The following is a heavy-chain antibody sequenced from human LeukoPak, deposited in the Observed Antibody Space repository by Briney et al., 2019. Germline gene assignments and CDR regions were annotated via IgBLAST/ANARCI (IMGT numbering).Heavy chain of an antibody. CDR1: GGTFSIYA. CDR2: IIPIFGTA. D-gene: IGHD3-10*01. Sequence: SVRVSCKASGGTFSIYASSWVRQAPGQGVEWMGGIIPIFGTANYAQKFQGRVTITMDESTSTAYMELSSLRSEDTAVYYCARVHSTMVRGVISYNWFDPWGQGTLVTVSS. J-gene: IGHJ5*02. CDR3: ARVHSTMVRGVISYNWFDP. V-gene: IGHV1-69*05.